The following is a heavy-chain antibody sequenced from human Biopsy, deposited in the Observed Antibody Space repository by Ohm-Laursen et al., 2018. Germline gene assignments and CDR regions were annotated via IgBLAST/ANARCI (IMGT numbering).Heavy chain of an antibody. V-gene: IGHV4-4*07. D-gene: IGHD6-13*01. CDR3: ARVPLPGIGAAYQGRFLYGMDV. J-gene: IGHJ6*02. Sequence: PGTLSLTCTVSGDSINNYYWSWIRQPAGKGLEWIGRIYTSGSPNYNLSLESRVTMSVDTSKNQFSLNLRSVTAADTAVYYCARVPLPGIGAAYQGRFLYGMDVWGQGTTVSVSS. CDR2: IYTSGSP. CDR1: GDSINNYY.